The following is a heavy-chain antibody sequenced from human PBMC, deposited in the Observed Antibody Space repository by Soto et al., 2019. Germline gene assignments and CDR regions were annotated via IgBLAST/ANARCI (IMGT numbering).Heavy chain of an antibody. CDR3: ARDKLCGIAARDGGHWFDP. D-gene: IGHD6-13*01. CDR1: GGSISSYY. V-gene: IGHV4-59*01. CDR2: IYYSGST. Sequence: SETLSLTCTVSGGSISSYYWSWIRQPPGKGLEWIGYIYYSGSTNYNPSLKSRVTISVDTSKNQFSLKLSSVTAADTAVYYCARDKLCGIAARDGGHWFDPWGQGSLVTVSS. J-gene: IGHJ5*02.